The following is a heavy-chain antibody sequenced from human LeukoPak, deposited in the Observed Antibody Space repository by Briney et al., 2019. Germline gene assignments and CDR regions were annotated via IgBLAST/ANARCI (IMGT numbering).Heavy chain of an antibody. V-gene: IGHV4-61*01. D-gene: IGHD3-22*01. Sequence: PSETLSLTCSVSGGSVNSGNYYWSWIRQPPGKGLEWIGYIYYSGSTSYSPSLKSRVTISLDTSRNQLSLKLTSVTAADTAVYFCARGRVYYDSGAYHWGQGTLVTVSS. CDR1: GGSVNSGNYY. CDR3: ARGRVYYDSGAYH. CDR2: IYYSGST. J-gene: IGHJ5*02.